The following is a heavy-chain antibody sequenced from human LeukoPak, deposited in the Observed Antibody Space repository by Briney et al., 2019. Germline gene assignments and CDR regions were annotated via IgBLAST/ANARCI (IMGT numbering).Heavy chain of an antibody. Sequence: SETLSLTCTVSGGSISSYYWNWVRQPPGKGLEWIGYIYSSASTNYNPSLESRVTISADTSKNQFSLKLNSVTAADTAVYYCARATYYYDSGTYQVFDIWGQGTMVTVSS. CDR2: IYSSAST. V-gene: IGHV4-59*01. J-gene: IGHJ3*02. CDR1: GGSISSYY. CDR3: ARATYYYDSGTYQVFDI. D-gene: IGHD3-10*01.